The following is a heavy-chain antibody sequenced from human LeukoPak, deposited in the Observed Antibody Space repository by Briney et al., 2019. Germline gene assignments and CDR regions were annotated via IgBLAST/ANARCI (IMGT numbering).Heavy chain of an antibody. Sequence: ASVNVSCKASGYTYTDYGISWVRQAPGQGLEGMGWISAYNGNTNYAQRVQGRVTVTTDTSTSTAYMELRSLRSDDTAVYYCARDGIGVAGTFDYWGQGTLVTVSS. J-gene: IGHJ4*02. CDR3: ARDGIGVAGTFDY. CDR2: ISAYNGNT. D-gene: IGHD6-19*01. CDR1: GYTYTDYG. V-gene: IGHV1-18*01.